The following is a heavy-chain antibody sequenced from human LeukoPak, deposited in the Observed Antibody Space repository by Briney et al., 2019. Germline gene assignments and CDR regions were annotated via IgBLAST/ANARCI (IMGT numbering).Heavy chain of an antibody. CDR1: GGSISSGNYY. J-gene: IGHJ4*02. Sequence: SETLSLTCTVSGGSISSGNYYWAWLRQPPGKGLEWIATINYSGSTYFNPSLKRRVTISVDTSKNQFSLKLTSVTAADTAVFYCARYLSRGFYFDYWGQGTLVTVSS. CDR2: INYSGST. V-gene: IGHV4-39*01. CDR3: ARYLSRGFYFDY.